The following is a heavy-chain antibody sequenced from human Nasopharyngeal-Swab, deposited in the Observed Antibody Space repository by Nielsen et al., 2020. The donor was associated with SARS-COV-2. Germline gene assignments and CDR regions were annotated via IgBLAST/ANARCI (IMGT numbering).Heavy chain of an antibody. J-gene: IGHJ4*02. CDR3: AKGVKYDFWSGTWGD. CDR1: GFTFDDYA. D-gene: IGHD3-3*01. V-gene: IGHV3-9*01. Sequence: SLKISCAASGFTFDDYAMHWVRQAPGKGLEWVSGISWNSGSTGYADSVKGRFTISRDNAKNSLYLQMNSLRAEDTALYYCAKGVKYDFWSGTWGDWGQGTLVTASS. CDR2: ISWNSGST.